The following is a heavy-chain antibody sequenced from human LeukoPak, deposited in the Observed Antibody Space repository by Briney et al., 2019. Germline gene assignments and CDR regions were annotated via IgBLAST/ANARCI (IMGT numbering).Heavy chain of an antibody. CDR2: ISGSGGST. CDR1: GFTFSSYA. V-gene: IGHV3-23*01. J-gene: IGHJ6*02. CDR3: AKGLVGVPSGFGYYGMDV. Sequence: GGSLRLSCAASGFTFSSYAMSWVRKATGKGLEWVSAISGSGGSTYYADSVKGRFTISRDNSKNTLYLQMNSLRAEDTAVYYCAKGLVGVPSGFGYYGMDVWGQGTTVTASS. D-gene: IGHD3-3*01.